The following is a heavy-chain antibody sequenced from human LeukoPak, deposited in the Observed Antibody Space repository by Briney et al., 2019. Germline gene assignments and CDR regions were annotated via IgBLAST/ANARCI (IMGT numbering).Heavy chain of an antibody. V-gene: IGHV4-34*01. CDR2: INHSGST. CDR3: ARRPSSLFGPHAFDI. D-gene: IGHD3-3*02. Sequence: PSETLSLTCAVYGGSFSGYYWSWIRQPPGKGLEWIGEINHSGSTNYNPSLKSRVTISVGTSKNQFSLKLSSVTAADTAVYYCARRPSSLFGPHAFDIWGQGTMGTVSS. CDR1: GGSFSGYY. J-gene: IGHJ3*02.